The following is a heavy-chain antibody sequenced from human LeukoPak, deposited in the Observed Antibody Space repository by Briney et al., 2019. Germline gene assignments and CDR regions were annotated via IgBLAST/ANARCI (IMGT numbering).Heavy chain of an antibody. Sequence: SQTLSLTCAVSGGPISSGGYSWSWIRQPPGKGLEWIGYIYHSGSTYYNPSLKSRVTISVDRSKNQFSLKLSSVTAADTAVYYCASTSQYYYYYGMDVWGQGTTVTVSS. V-gene: IGHV4-30-2*01. J-gene: IGHJ6*02. CDR3: ASTSQYYYYYGMDV. CDR2: IYHSGST. CDR1: GGPISSGGYS.